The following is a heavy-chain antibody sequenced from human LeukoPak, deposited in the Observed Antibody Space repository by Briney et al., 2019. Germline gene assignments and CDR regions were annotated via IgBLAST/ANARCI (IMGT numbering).Heavy chain of an antibody. Sequence: SETLSLTCTVSGGSISSSSYYWGWIRQPPGKGLEWIGRIYYSGSTYYNPSLKSRVTISVDTSKNQFSLKLSSVTAADTAVYYCARQESGYYYYWGQGTLVTVSS. D-gene: IGHD3-3*01. CDR1: GGSISSSSYY. CDR2: IYYSGST. V-gene: IGHV4-39*01. CDR3: ARQESGYYYY. J-gene: IGHJ4*02.